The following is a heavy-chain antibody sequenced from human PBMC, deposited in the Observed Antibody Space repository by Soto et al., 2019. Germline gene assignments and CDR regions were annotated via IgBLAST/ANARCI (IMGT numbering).Heavy chain of an antibody. V-gene: IGHV3-23*01. Sequence: QLLESGGGFVQPGGSLRLSCVASGFTFSNFAMAWVRQAPGEGLEWVSAISGSGDDTFYEDSMKGRFTISRDNSKDTLYLQINSLRAEVTAVYYCANRIPKTGTTFGFWGQGTLVTVSS. CDR1: GFTFSNFA. CDR2: ISGSGDDT. J-gene: IGHJ4*02. CDR3: ANRIPKTGTTFGF. D-gene: IGHD1-1*01.